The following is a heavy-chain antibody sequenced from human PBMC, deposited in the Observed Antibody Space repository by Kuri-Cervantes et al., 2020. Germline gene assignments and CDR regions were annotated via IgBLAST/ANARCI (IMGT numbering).Heavy chain of an antibody. CDR3: ARYCSGGSCYHMDV. CDR1: GYTFANYG. J-gene: IGHJ6*03. CDR2: INPNSGGT. V-gene: IGHV1-2*02. Sequence: ASVKVSCKASGYTFANYGISWVRQAPGQGLEWMGWINPNSGGTNYAQKFQGRVTMTRDTSISTAYMELSRLRSDDTAVYYCARYCSGGSCYHMDVWGKGTTVTVSS. D-gene: IGHD2-15*01.